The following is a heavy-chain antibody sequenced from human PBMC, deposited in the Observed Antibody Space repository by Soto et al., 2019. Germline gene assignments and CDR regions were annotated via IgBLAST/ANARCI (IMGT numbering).Heavy chain of an antibody. J-gene: IGHJ4*02. D-gene: IGHD3-22*01. CDR2: ISSSSSYI. Sequence: GGSLRLSCAASGFTFSSYSMNWVRQAPGKGLEWVSSISSSSSYIYYADSVKGRFTISRDNAKNSLYLQMNSLRAEDTAVYYCAKTQVPKVVVIMRGGYFDSWGKETLATVPS. CDR1: GFTFSSYS. V-gene: IGHV3-21*01. CDR3: AKTQVPKVVVIMRGGYFDS.